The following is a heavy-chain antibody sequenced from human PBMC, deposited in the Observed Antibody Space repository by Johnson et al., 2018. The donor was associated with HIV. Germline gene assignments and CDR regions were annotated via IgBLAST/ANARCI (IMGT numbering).Heavy chain of an antibody. J-gene: IGHJ3*02. Sequence: QVQLVESGGGVVQPGGSLRLSCAASGFTFSSYGMHWVRQAPGKGLEWVTFIRYDGSNKYYADSVKGRFTISRDNSKNTLFLQMNSLRAEDTAVYYCAKVEEGGLLPNDAFDIWGQGTMVTVSS. CDR3: AKVEEGGLLPNDAFDI. CDR2: IRYDGSNK. CDR1: GFTFSSYG. V-gene: IGHV3-30*02. D-gene: IGHD2-21*02.